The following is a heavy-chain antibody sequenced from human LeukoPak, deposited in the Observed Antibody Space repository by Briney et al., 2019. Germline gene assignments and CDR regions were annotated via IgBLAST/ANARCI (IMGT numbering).Heavy chain of an antibody. CDR3: ATSGDHGDYGGY. J-gene: IGHJ4*02. CDR2: ISNNADST. D-gene: IGHD4-17*01. V-gene: IGHV3-64*01. Sequence: PGRSLRLSCAASGIIFSNYGMHWVRQAPGKGLEYVSAISNNADSTYYVNSVRGRFTISRDNSKKTLYLQMGSLRTEDMGVYYCATSGDHGDYGGYWGQGTLVTVSS. CDR1: GIIFSNYG.